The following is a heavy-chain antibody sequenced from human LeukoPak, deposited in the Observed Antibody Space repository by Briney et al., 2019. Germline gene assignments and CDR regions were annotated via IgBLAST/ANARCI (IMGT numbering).Heavy chain of an antibody. CDR1: GFTISNYW. D-gene: IGHD1-14*01. CDR2: IKSDGSST. V-gene: IGHV3-74*01. CDR3: VSPVFINY. J-gene: IGHJ4*01. Sequence: PGGSLRLSCAASGFTISNYWMHWVRQAPGEALMWVPRIKSDGSSTTYADSVKGRFTISRDNAKNTLYLQMNSLRAEDTAVYYCVSPVFINYWGQGTLVTVSS.